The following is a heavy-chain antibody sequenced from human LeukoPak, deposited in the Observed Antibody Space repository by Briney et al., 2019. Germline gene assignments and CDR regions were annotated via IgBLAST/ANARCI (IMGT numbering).Heavy chain of an antibody. Sequence: PGGSLRLSCAASVFTFSDYWMTWGRQVPGKGLEWVANVGRDGSEKNYVDSVKGRFTISRDKAKKSLSLEMNSLRVEDTALYYCARVGAWELQRVFENWGQGTLVTVSS. CDR3: ARVGAWELQRVFEN. V-gene: IGHV3-7*01. CDR1: VFTFSDYW. D-gene: IGHD1-26*01. CDR2: VGRDGSEK. J-gene: IGHJ4*02.